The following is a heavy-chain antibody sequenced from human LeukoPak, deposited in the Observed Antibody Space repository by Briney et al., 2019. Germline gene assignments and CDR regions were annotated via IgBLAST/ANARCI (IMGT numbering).Heavy chain of an antibody. CDR3: ARGTRHFDY. Sequence: SETLSLTCAVYGGSFSGYYWSWIRQPPGKGLEWIGEINHSGSTNYNPSLKSRVTISVDTSKVQFSLTLNSMTAADTAVYYCARGTRHFDYWGQGTLVTVSS. J-gene: IGHJ4*02. CDR1: GGSFSGYY. V-gene: IGHV4-34*01. CDR2: INHSGST.